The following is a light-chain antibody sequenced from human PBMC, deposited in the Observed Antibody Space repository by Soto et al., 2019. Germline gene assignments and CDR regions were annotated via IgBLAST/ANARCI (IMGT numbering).Light chain of an antibody. CDR1: QSVSSW. CDR3: QQYSGYSLT. CDR2: KAS. V-gene: IGKV1-5*03. Sequence: DIQMTQSPSTLSASLGDRVTITCRASQSVSSWLAWYQQKPGKAPKLLIYKASSLDSGVPSRFSGSESGTEFTLTISSLQPDDFATYYCQQYSGYSLTFGGGTKVEIK. J-gene: IGKJ4*01.